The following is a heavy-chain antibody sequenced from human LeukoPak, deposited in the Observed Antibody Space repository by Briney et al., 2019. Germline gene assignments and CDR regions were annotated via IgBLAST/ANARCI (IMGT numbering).Heavy chain of an antibody. J-gene: IGHJ4*02. Sequence: GGSLRLSCAASGFTFRSYTMRWVRQAPGKGLEWISAISDSGDTTDYADSVRGRFTVSRDNAKDTLYLQMNSLRAEDTAVYYCARVEEGFGETLPDYWGQGTLVTVSS. CDR1: GFTFRSYT. CDR3: ARVEEGFGETLPDY. CDR2: ISDSGDTT. D-gene: IGHD3-10*01. V-gene: IGHV3-23*01.